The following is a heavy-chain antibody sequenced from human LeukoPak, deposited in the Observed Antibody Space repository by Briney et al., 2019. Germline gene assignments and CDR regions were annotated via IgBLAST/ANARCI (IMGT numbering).Heavy chain of an antibody. CDR3: AREKMVRGVIISFGSNWFDP. V-gene: IGHV4-61*02. CDR2: IYTSGST. Sequence: SETLSLTCTVSGGSISSSSYYWSWIRQPAGKGLEWIGRIYTSGSTNYNPSLKSRVTISVDTSKNQFSLKLSSVTAADTAVYYCAREKMVRGVIISFGSNWFDPWGQGTLVTVSS. CDR1: GGSISSSSYY. D-gene: IGHD3-10*01. J-gene: IGHJ5*02.